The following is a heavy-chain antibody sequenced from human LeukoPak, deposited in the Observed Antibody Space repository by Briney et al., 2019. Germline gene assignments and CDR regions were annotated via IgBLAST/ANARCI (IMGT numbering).Heavy chain of an antibody. CDR1: GLTFSSYS. D-gene: IGHD3-22*01. V-gene: IGHV3-21*01. CDR2: ISSSSNYI. J-gene: IGHJ5*02. Sequence: PGGSLRLSCAASGLTFSSYSMNWVRQAPGKGLEWVSSISSSSNYIYYADSVKGRFTISRDNAKNSLYLQMNSLRAEDTAVYYCARDPTYDYDSSGPGRGPWGQGTLVTVSS. CDR3: ARDPTYDYDSSGPGRGP.